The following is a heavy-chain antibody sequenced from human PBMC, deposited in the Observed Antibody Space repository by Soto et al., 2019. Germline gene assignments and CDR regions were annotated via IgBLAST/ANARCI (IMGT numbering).Heavy chain of an antibody. D-gene: IGHD3-22*01. V-gene: IGHV4-30-4*01. CDR3: AREVGYYDSIRGPDYYYYGMDV. J-gene: IGHJ6*02. CDR1: GGSISSGDYY. Sequence: PSETLSLTCTVSGGSISSGDYYWSWIRQPPGKGLEWIGYIYYSGSTYYNPSLKSRVTISVDTSKNQFSLKLSSVTAADTAVYYCAREVGYYDSIRGPDYYYYGMDVWGQGTKVT. CDR2: IYYSGST.